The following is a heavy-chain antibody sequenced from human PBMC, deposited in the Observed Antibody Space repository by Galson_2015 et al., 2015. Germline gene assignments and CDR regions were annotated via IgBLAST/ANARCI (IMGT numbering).Heavy chain of an antibody. Sequence: SETLSLTCAVYGGSFSVYYWSWIRQPPGEGLEWIGEINHRGSTNYNPSLKSRVTISVDTSKNQFSLKLSSVTAADTAVYYCARARGYCSSTSCYGGDAFDIWGQGTMVTVSS. D-gene: IGHD2-2*03. J-gene: IGHJ3*02. CDR2: INHRGST. CDR1: GGSFSVYY. CDR3: ARARGYCSSTSCYGGDAFDI. V-gene: IGHV4-34*01.